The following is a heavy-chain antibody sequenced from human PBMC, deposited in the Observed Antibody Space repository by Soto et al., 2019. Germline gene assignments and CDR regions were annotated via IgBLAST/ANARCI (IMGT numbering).Heavy chain of an antibody. V-gene: IGHV1-69*01. D-gene: IGHD6-13*01. CDR3: ARSVATAAYSYGLDV. CDR1: GGTFSSHA. Sequence: QVQLVQSGAEVKKPGSSVKVSCKASGGTFSSHAVNWVRQAPGQGLEWMGGIIPILGTPNYAQRFQSRVTMTADESKSVVYMELRSLRSEDTAVYFCARSVATAAYSYGLDVWGQGTTVTVSS. J-gene: IGHJ6*02. CDR2: IIPILGTP.